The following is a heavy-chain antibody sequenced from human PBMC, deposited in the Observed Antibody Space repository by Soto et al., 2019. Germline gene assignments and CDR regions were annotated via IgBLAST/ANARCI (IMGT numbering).Heavy chain of an antibody. D-gene: IGHD6-25*01. CDR1: GFTFSSYA. J-gene: IGHJ5*02. CDR2: ISGSGGST. CDR3: ARETQRLNWVDP. V-gene: IGHV3-23*01. Sequence: GGSLRLSCAASGFTFSSYAMSWVRQAPGKGLEWVSAISGSGGSTYYADSVKGRFTVSRDNAKNSLYLQMNSLRAEDTAVYYCARETQRLNWVDPWGQGTLVTVSS.